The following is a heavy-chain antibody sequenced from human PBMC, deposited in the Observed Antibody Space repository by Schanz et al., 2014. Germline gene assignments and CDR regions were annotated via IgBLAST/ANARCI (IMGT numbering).Heavy chain of an antibody. V-gene: IGHV4-59*08. CDR2: FYNPGST. CDR3: ARNKYTSGWYYFDY. D-gene: IGHD6-19*01. Sequence: QVQLQESGPGLVKPSETLSLTCTVSGDSVNSNYWNWIRQSPGRGLEWIGHFYNPGSTNYNPSLKSRATISIDPSTNQVSLNLPPVTAADTAVYFCARNKYTSGWYYFDYWGQGVLVTVSS. CDR1: GDSVNSNY. J-gene: IGHJ4*02.